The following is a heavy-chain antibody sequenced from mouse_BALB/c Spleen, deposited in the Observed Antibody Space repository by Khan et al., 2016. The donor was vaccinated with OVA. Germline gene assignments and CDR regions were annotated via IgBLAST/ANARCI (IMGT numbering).Heavy chain of an antibody. CDR3: AGLEDI. CDR2: IWAGGST. V-gene: IGHV2-9*02. Sequence: QMQLEESGPGLVAPSQSLSISCTVSGFSLTSYGVHWVRQPPGKGLEWLGVIWAGGSTNYNSALMSRLSISTDNSKSQVFLKMNRLQTDDTAMYYCAGLEDIWGQGTTLTVSS. CDR1: GFSLTSYG. J-gene: IGHJ2*01. D-gene: IGHD1-3*01.